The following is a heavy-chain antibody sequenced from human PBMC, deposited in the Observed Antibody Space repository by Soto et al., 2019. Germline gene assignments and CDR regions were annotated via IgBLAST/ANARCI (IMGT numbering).Heavy chain of an antibody. J-gene: IGHJ6*02. CDR3: ARHAGGGRFYYGMDV. CDR2: IYYSGTT. Sequence: SETLSLTCTVSGGSISSSKYFWGWFRQPPGKGLEWIANIYYSGTTSYNPSLKSRIIISVDTSKNQFSLKLTAVTAADTAIYYCARHAGGGRFYYGMDVWGQGTTVTVSS. D-gene: IGHD2-15*01. CDR1: GGSISSSKYF. V-gene: IGHV4-39*01.